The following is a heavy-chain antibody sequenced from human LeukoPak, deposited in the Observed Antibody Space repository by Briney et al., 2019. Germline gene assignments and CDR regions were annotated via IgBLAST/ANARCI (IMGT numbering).Heavy chain of an antibody. CDR3: AKGGDWDYYYYMDV. CDR2: VYYSGST. Sequence: SETLSLTCTVSDASITNVNYYWGWLRQPPGKGLEWVASVYYSGSTYYSPFFRGRVTISVETSKSQSSLRLNSVTAADTAIYFCAKGGDWDYYYYMDVWGKGTTVTVSS. V-gene: IGHV4-39*01. J-gene: IGHJ6*03. CDR1: DASITNVNYY. D-gene: IGHD3-9*01.